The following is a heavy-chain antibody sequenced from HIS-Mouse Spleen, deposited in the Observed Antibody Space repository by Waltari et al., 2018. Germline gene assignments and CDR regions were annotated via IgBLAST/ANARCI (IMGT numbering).Heavy chain of an antibody. V-gene: IGHV4-39*07. CDR2: IYYSGST. CDR1: GGSISSSSYY. Sequence: QLQLQESGPGLLKPSETLSLTCTVSGGSISSSSYYWGWIRQPPGKGLDWIGSIYYSGSTYYNPSLKSRVTISVDTSKNQFSLKLSSVTAADTAVYYCAREIPYSSSWYDWYFDLWGRGTLVTVSS. D-gene: IGHD6-13*01. CDR3: AREIPYSSSWYDWYFDL. J-gene: IGHJ2*01.